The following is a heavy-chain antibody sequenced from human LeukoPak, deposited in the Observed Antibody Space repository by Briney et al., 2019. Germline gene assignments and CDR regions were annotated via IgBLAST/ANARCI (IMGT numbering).Heavy chain of an antibody. V-gene: IGHV4-59*01. CDR3: VREGYDSSGYYLDS. Sequence: SETLSLTCTVSGGSISGYYWSWFRQPPGKGLEWFGWIHNSGSTENNPSLKSRVAMSVDTSKNQISLRLYSVTAADTAVYYCVREGYDSSGYYLDSWGQGTLVTVSS. J-gene: IGHJ4*02. CDR1: GGSISGYY. CDR2: IHNSGST. D-gene: IGHD3-22*01.